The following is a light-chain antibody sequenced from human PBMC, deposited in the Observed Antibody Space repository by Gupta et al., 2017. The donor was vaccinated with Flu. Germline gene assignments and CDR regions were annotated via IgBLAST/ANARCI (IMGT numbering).Light chain of an antibody. CDR2: EVT. Sequence: QSALTQPASVSGSPGQSITISCTGTSNDFAGYSYVSWYQHRPGKAPKLYIYEVTNRPSGVSNRVSGSKSGNTVSLTISGLQAEDEAYYDCSSYTSSTTPVFGGGTELTVL. V-gene: IGLV2-14*01. CDR3: SSYTSSTTPV. CDR1: SNDFAGYSY. J-gene: IGLJ3*02.